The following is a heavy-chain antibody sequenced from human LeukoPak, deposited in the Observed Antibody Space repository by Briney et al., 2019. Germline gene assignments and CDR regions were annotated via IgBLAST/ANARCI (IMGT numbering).Heavy chain of an antibody. CDR1: GGSINSYY. V-gene: IGHV4-4*07. CDR3: ARVWATKYTSGIHDYGDNWFDP. D-gene: IGHD4-17*01. CDR2: IYTSGST. Sequence: PSETLSLTCTVSGGSINSYYWSWIRQPAGKGLEWIGRIYTSGSTNYNPSLKSRVTMSVDTSKNQFSLKLSSVTAADTAVYYCARVWATKYTSGIHDYGDNWFDPWGQGTLVTVSS. J-gene: IGHJ5*02.